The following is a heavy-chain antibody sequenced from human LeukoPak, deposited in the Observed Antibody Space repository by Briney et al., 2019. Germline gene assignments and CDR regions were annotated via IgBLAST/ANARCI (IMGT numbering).Heavy chain of an antibody. CDR1: GFTVISNY. J-gene: IGHJ4*02. CDR3: ARVMEYFLY. Sequence: GGSLRLSCAASGFTVISNYRSWVRQAPGQGLEWVSVVYSGVNTYYADSVKGRFTISRDNSKNTLYLQMNSLRAEDTAVYYCARVMEYFLYWGQRTLVTVSS. CDR2: VYSGVNT. V-gene: IGHV3-53*01. D-gene: IGHD3-3*01.